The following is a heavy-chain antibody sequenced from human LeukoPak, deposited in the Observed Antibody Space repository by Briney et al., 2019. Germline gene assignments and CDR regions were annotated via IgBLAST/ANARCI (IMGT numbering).Heavy chain of an antibody. J-gene: IGHJ4*02. CDR2: IRYDGSNK. CDR3: AREREMATIVGGY. V-gene: IGHV3-30*02. CDR1: GFTFSSYG. Sequence: PGGSLRLSCAASGFTFSSYGMHWVRQAPGKGLEWVAFIRYDGSNKYYADSVKGRFTISRDNSKNTLYLQMNSLRAEDTAVYYCAREREMATIVGGYWGQGTLVTVSS. D-gene: IGHD5-24*01.